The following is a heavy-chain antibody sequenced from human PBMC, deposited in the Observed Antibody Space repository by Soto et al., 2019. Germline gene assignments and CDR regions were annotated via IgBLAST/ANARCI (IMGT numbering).Heavy chain of an antibody. Sequence: QVQLVESGGGLVKPGGSLRLSCAASGFTFSDYYMSWIRQAPGKGLEWVSYISSSGSTIYYADSVKGRFTISRDNAKNSLYRKRNSLRAEDTAVYYCARLDGNSYDSSGYYYYYYGMDVWGQGTTVTVSS. V-gene: IGHV3-11*01. D-gene: IGHD3-22*01. CDR1: GFTFSDYY. CDR2: ISSSGSTI. J-gene: IGHJ6*02. CDR3: ARLDGNSYDSSGYYYYYYGMDV.